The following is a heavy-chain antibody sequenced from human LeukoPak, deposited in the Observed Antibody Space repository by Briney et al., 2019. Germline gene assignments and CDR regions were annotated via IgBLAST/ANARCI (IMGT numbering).Heavy chain of an antibody. CDR2: IIPIFGTA. CDR1: GYTFTSYG. V-gene: IGHV1-69*13. CDR3: AKSSSSSFYFQH. Sequence: SVKVSCKASGYTFTSYGMNWVRQAPGQGLEWMGGIIPIFGTANYAQKFQGRVTITADESTSTAYMELSSLRSEDTAVYYCAKSSSSSFYFQHWGQGTLVTVSS. D-gene: IGHD6-13*01. J-gene: IGHJ1*01.